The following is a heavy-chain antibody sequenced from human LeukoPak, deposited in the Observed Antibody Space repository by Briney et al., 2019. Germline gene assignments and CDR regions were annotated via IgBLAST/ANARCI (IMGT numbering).Heavy chain of an antibody. CDR3: ARASGSYWWFDS. J-gene: IGHJ5*01. CDR2: INPSGGST. CDR1: GYTFTSYY. Sequence: VSVKVSCKASGYTFTSYYMHWVRQAPGQGLEWMGIINPSGGSTSYAQKFQGRVTMTRDTSISTVYMELSRLRSDDTAVYYCARASGSYWWFDSWGQGTLVTVSS. D-gene: IGHD1-26*01. V-gene: IGHV1-46*01.